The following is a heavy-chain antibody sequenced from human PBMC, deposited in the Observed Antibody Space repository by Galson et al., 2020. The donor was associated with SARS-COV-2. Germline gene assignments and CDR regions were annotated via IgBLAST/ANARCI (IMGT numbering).Heavy chain of an antibody. Sequence: GGSLRLSCVASGFTVTSNYMSWVRRAPGKGLEWVSIIYSGGSTYYADSVKGRLTISRDNSKNTLYLQMNSLRADDTAVYYCTRGDYYYYGMDVWGQGTTVTVSS. CDR3: TRGDYYYYGMDV. CDR2: IYSGGST. CDR1: GFTVTSNY. V-gene: IGHV3-53*01. J-gene: IGHJ6*02.